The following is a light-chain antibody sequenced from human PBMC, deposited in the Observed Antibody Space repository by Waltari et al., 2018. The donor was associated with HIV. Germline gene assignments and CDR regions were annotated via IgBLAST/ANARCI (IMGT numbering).Light chain of an antibody. CDR3: SSYTSSSTWV. Sequence: QSALTQPASVSGSPGPSITISCTGTSSDVGGYNYVSWYQQYPDKAPKLMIYEVSNRPSGASNRFSGSKSGNTASLTISGLQAEDEADYYCSSYTSSSTWVFGGGTKLTVL. V-gene: IGLV2-14*01. J-gene: IGLJ3*02. CDR1: SSDVGGYNY. CDR2: EVS.